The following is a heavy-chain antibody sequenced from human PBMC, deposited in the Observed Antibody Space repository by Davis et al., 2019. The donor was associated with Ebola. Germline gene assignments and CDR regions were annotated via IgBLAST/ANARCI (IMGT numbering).Heavy chain of an antibody. CDR3: ARQDIVVVVAATPRPNYFDY. D-gene: IGHD2-15*01. CDR2: IYYSGST. J-gene: IGHJ4*02. Sequence: MPSETLSLTCTVSGGSISSSSYYWGWIRQPPGKGLEWIGSIYYSGSTYYNPSLKSRVTISVDTSKNQFSLKLSSVTAADTAVYYCARQDIVVVVAATPRPNYFDYWGQGTLVTVSS. V-gene: IGHV4-39*01. CDR1: GGSISSSSYY.